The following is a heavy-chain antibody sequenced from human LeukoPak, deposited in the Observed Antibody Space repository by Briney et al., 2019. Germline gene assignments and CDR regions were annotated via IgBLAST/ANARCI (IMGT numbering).Heavy chain of an antibody. J-gene: IGHJ4*02. D-gene: IGHD6-19*01. CDR3: SAFARGFNRGIPVAGYFNL. CDR2: FVPEDAES. V-gene: IGHV1-24*01. CDR1: GKPLSELA. Sequence: AAVKVSCKVSGKPLSELAVHWVRQSLAQPLEWMGGFVPEDAESIYTQKFQGRIIMTEDKSTDTAYMELSGLRSEDSAVYFCSAFARGFNRGIPVAGYFNLWGQGTLVTVSS.